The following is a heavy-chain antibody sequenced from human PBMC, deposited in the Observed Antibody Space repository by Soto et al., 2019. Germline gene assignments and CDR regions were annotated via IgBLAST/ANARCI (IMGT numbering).Heavy chain of an antibody. CDR3: AKDGTVTSAFDY. J-gene: IGHJ4*02. CDR1: GFTFSSYA. Sequence: GGSLRLSCAASGFTFSSYAMSWVRQAPGKGLEWVSAISGSGGSTYYADSVKGRSTISRDNSKNTLYLQMNSLRAEDTAVYYCAKDGTVTSAFDYWGQGTLVTVSS. CDR2: ISGSGGST. V-gene: IGHV3-23*01. D-gene: IGHD4-17*01.